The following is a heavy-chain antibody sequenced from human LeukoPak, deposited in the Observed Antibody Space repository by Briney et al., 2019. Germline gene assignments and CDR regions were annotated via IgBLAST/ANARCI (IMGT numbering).Heavy chain of an antibody. CDR3: ASDSLYDSGGYFYY. J-gene: IGHJ4*02. D-gene: IGHD3-22*01. CDR1: GGTFSSYA. CDR2: IIPIFGTA. V-gene: IGHV1-69*13. Sequence: SVKVSCKASGGTFSSYAISWVRQAPGQGLEWMGGIIPIFGTANYAQKFQGRVTITADESTSTAYMELSSLRSEDTAVYYCASDSLYDSGGYFYYWGQGTPVTVSS.